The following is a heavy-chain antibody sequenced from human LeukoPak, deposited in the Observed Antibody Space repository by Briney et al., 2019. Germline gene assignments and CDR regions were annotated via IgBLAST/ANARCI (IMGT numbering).Heavy chain of an antibody. CDR1: GYSISSGYY. Sequence: PSETLSLTCTVSGYSISSGYYWGWIRQPPGKGLEWIGSIYHSGSTYYNPSLKSRVTISVDTSKNQFSLKLSSVTAADTAVYYCARLQYDSSGYYPHYWGQGTLVTVSS. V-gene: IGHV4-38-2*02. CDR2: IYHSGST. D-gene: IGHD3-22*01. CDR3: ARLQYDSSGYYPHY. J-gene: IGHJ4*02.